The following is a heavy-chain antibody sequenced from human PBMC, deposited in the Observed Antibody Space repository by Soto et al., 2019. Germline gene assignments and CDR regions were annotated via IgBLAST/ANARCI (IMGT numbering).Heavy chain of an antibody. D-gene: IGHD3-22*01. J-gene: IGHJ6*02. CDR2: INPSGGST. CDR3: AIPVPHYYDSSGYYYYYGMDV. V-gene: IGHV1-46*01. Sequence: QVQLVQSGAEVKKPGASVKVSCKASGYTFTSYYMHWVRQAPGQGLEWMGIINPSGGSTSYAQKFQGRFSMTRYTCTSTVYMELSSLRSEVTAVYYYAIPVPHYYDSSGYYYYYGMDVWGQGTTVTVSS. CDR1: GYTFTSYY.